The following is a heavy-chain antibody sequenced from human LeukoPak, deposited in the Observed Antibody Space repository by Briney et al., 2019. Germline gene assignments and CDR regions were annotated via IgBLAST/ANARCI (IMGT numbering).Heavy chain of an antibody. Sequence: PGGSLRLSCAASGFTFRSHAMSWVRQAPGKGLEWVSALTGTGTTTYYADSVKGRFTISRDNSGNTLYLQMNSLRADDTAIYYCAKAFGSGSGPFDIWGQGTMVTVSS. CDR3: AKAFGSGSGPFDI. CDR2: LTGTGTTT. V-gene: IGHV3-23*01. D-gene: IGHD3-10*01. J-gene: IGHJ3*02. CDR1: GFTFRSHA.